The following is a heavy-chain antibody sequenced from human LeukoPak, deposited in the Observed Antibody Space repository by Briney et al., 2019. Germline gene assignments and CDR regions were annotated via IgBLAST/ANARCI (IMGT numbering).Heavy chain of an antibody. V-gene: IGHV3-53*01. CDR2: IYSGGST. CDR3: ARDGNYYDNTRYHDAFDI. D-gene: IGHD3-22*01. J-gene: IGHJ3*02. Sequence: PGGSLRLSCAASGFTVSSNYMSWVRQAPGKGLEWVSVIYSGGSTYYADSVKGRFTISRDNAKKSLFLQMNSLRAEDTAVYYCARDGNYYDNTRYHDAFDIWGQGTTVTVSS. CDR1: GFTVSSNY.